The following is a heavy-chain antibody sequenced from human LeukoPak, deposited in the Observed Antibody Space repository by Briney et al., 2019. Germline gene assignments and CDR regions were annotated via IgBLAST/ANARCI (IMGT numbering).Heavy chain of an antibody. CDR3: ARGPTRGYSYGYWVY. J-gene: IGHJ4*02. CDR1: GFTFSNYA. CDR2: INSDGSST. D-gene: IGHD5-18*01. V-gene: IGHV3-74*01. Sequence: GGSLRLSCAASGFTFSNYAMSWVRQAPGKGLEWVSRINSDGSSTSYAVSVKGRFTISRDNAKNTLYLQMNSLRAEDTAVYYCARGPTRGYSYGYWVYWGQGTLVTVSS.